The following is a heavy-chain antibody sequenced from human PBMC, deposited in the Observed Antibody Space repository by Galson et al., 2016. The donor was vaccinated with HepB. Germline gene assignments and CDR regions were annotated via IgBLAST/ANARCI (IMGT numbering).Heavy chain of an antibody. Sequence: SETLSLTCSLSGGSISSYFWSWIRQTPGKGLEWIGCIYKSGSTNYSPSLNGRVTLSVDTSKNQFSLKLGSVTAADTAVYYYARGVTGTPYFDFWGQGVLVTVSS. CDR1: GGSISSYF. V-gene: IGHV4-59*01. CDR2: IYKSGST. J-gene: IGHJ4*02. CDR3: ARGVTGTPYFDF. D-gene: IGHD2-21*02.